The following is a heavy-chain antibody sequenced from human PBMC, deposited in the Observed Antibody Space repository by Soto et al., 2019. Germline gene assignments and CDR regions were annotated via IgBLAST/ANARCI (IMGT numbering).Heavy chain of an antibody. CDR1: GFTFSSYG. V-gene: IGHV3-30*18. D-gene: IGHD2-15*01. Sequence: QVQLVESGGGVVQPGRSLRLSCAASGFTFSSYGMHWVRQAPGKGLEWVAVISYDGSNKYYADSVKGRFTISRDNSKNTLYLQMNSLRAEDTAVYYCAKEVAAMEYYFDYLGQGTLVTVSS. CDR3: AKEVAAMEYYFDY. J-gene: IGHJ4*02. CDR2: ISYDGSNK.